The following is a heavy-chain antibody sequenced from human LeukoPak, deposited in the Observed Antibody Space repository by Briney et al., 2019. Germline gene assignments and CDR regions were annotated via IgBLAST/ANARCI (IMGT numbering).Heavy chain of an antibody. D-gene: IGHD2-2*01. V-gene: IGHV4-34*01. J-gene: IGHJ6*03. Sequence: SEPLSLTCAVYGGSFSGYYWSWIRQPPGKGLEWIGEINHSGSTNYNPSLKSRVTISVDTSKNQFSLKLSSVIAADTAVYYCARTTEGYCSSASCFGFSYSYYMDVWGKGTTVTISS. CDR3: ARTTEGYCSSASCFGFSYSYYMDV. CDR2: INHSGST. CDR1: GGSFSGYY.